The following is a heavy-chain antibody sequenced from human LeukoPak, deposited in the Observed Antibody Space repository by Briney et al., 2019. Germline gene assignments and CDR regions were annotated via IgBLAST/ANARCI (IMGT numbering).Heavy chain of an antibody. J-gene: IGHJ3*02. CDR3: ARGRSITILRGVAISDGFDI. Sequence: GGSLRLSCAASGFTFSTYSMNWVRQAPGKGLEWVSSIVTSSDYIYYADSLKGRFTISRDNAKNSLYLHMNSLRTDDTAVYYCARGRSITILRGVAISDGFDIWGQGTKVTVS. CDR2: IVTSSDYI. V-gene: IGHV3-21*06. CDR1: GFTFSTYS. D-gene: IGHD3-10*01.